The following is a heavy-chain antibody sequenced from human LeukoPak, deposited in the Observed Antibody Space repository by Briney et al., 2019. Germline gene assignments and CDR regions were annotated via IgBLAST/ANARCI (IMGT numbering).Heavy chain of an antibody. D-gene: IGHD6-13*01. CDR2: IYSGGTT. V-gene: IGHV3-53*01. CDR3: AKAGWYSSSWYSDY. J-gene: IGHJ4*02. CDR1: GFTVSGNY. Sequence: GGSLRLSCAVSGFTVSGNYMSWVRQAPGKGLEWVSLIYSGGTTYYADSVKGRFTISRDNSKNTLYLQMNSLRAEDTAVYYCAKAGWYSSSWYSDYWGQGTLVTVSS.